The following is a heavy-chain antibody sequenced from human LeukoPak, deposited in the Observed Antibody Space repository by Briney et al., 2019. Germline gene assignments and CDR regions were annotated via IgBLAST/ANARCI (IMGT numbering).Heavy chain of an antibody. CDR1: GGSISSYY. D-gene: IGHD6-19*01. J-gene: IGHJ3*02. V-gene: IGHV4-59*01. CDR2: IYYSGST. Sequence: PSETLSLTCTVSGGSISSYYWSWIRQPPGKGLEWIGYIYYSGSTNYNHSLKSRATISVDTSKNQFSLKLSSVTAADTAVYYCASNSGDDAFDIWGQGTMVTVSS. CDR3: ASNSGDDAFDI.